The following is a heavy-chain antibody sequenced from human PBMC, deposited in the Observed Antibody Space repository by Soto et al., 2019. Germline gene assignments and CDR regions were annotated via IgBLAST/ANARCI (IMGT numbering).Heavy chain of an antibody. CDR3: ARDRGGIAARRLDP. V-gene: IGHV3-21*01. Sequence: EVQLVESGGGLVKPGGSLRLSCAASGFTFSSYSMNWVRQAPGKGLEWVSSISSSSSYIYYADSVKGRFTISRDNAKNSLYLQMKSLRAEDTAVYYCARDRGGIAARRLDPWRQGTLVTVSS. J-gene: IGHJ5*02. CDR1: GFTFSSYS. CDR2: ISSSSSYI. D-gene: IGHD6-6*01.